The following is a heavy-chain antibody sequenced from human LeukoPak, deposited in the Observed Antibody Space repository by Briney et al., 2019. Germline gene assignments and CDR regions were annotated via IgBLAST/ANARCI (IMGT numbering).Heavy chain of an antibody. CDR1: GFTFSNAW. Sequence: GSLRLSCAASGFTFSNAWMSWVRQAPGKGLEGGGRIKSKTDGGTTDYAAPVKGRFTISRDDSKNTLYLQMNRLKTEDTDVYYCTTGPPNYYDSSPRDYWGQGTLVTVSS. CDR3: TTGPPNYYDSSPRDY. D-gene: IGHD3-22*01. V-gene: IGHV3-15*01. J-gene: IGHJ4*02. CDR2: IKSKTDGGTT.